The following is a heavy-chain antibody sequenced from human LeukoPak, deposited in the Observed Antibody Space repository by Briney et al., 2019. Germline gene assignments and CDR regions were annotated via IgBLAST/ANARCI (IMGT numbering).Heavy chain of an antibody. J-gene: IGHJ6*03. CDR1: GGSISSYY. Sequence: SETLSLTCTVSGGSISSYYWSWIRQPAGKGLEWIGRIYTSGSTNYNPSLKSRVTMSVDTSKNQFSLKLSSVTAADTAVYYCARQDEARVTIFGVVTPYYMDVWGKGTTVTVSS. V-gene: IGHV4-4*07. CDR3: ARQDEARVTIFGVVTPYYMDV. D-gene: IGHD3-3*01. CDR2: IYTSGST.